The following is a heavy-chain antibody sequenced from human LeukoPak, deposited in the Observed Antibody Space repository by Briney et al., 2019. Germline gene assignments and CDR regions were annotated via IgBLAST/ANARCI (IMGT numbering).Heavy chain of an antibody. D-gene: IGHD1-1*01. V-gene: IGHV4-59*08. CDR3: ARLGSQLSEYYYGMDV. J-gene: IGHJ6*02. CDR1: GGSISSYY. Sequence: SETLSLTCTVSGGSISSYYWSWIRQPPGKGLEWIRYIYYSGSTNYNPSLKSRVTISVDTSKNQFSLKLSSVTAADTAVYYCARLGSQLSEYYYGMDVWGQGTTVSVSS. CDR2: IYYSGST.